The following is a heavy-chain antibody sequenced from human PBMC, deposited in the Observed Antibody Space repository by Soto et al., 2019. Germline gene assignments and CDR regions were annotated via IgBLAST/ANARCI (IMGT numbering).Heavy chain of an antibody. CDR3: PTTALTFGSVLNA. CDR1: GATFSSST. D-gene: IGHD3-16*01. CDR2: IIPMFGIT. Sequence: QVQLVQSGADVKKPGSSVKVSCKASGATFSSSTFTWVRQAPGQGLEWMGRIIPMFGITNSAQKFQGRLGITADESTNTVFMDMSSLSSDDTAIYYCPTTALTFGSVLNAWRHGTLVTVSS. J-gene: IGHJ4*01. V-gene: IGHV1-69*02.